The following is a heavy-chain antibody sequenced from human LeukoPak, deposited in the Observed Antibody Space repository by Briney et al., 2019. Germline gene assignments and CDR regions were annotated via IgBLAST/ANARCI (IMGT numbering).Heavy chain of an antibody. CDR3: VLSAMPELDY. D-gene: IGHD2-2*01. Sequence: PGGSLRLSCAASGFSFSNYWMHWVRQAPGKGLVWVSCLQSDGITTSYAESVKGRFTISRDNAENTLYLQMNSLKAEDTAVYYCVLSAMPELDYWGQGTLVTVSS. J-gene: IGHJ4*02. CDR2: LQSDGITT. V-gene: IGHV3-74*01. CDR1: GFSFSNYW.